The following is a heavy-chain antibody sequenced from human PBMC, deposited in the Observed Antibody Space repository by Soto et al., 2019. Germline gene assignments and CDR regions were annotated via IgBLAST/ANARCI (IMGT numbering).Heavy chain of an antibody. CDR2: ISWNSGSI. D-gene: IGHD1-1*01. Sequence: GGSLRLSCAASGFTFDDYAMHWVRQAPGKGLEWVSGISWNSGSIGYADSVKGRFTISRDNAKNSLYLQMNSLRAEDTALYYCAKDYNPGTPSYYFDYWGQGTLVTVSS. CDR3: AKDYNPGTPSYYFDY. CDR1: GFTFDDYA. J-gene: IGHJ4*02. V-gene: IGHV3-9*01.